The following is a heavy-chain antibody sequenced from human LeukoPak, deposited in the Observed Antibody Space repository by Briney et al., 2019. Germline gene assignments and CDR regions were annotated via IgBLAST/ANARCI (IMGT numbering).Heavy chain of an antibody. J-gene: IGHJ4*02. V-gene: IGHV4-39*01. CDR3: ARFKGGTGFDY. CDR2: ISSSGKS. CDR1: GGSISATDFD. Sequence: SETLSLTCAVSGGSISATDFDWAWIRQPPGQGLEWIATISSSGKSYYNPYLMSRVTISVDTSKNQFSLDVTSVTAADTGLFYCARFKGGTGFDYWGRGILVIVS. D-gene: IGHD1-26*01.